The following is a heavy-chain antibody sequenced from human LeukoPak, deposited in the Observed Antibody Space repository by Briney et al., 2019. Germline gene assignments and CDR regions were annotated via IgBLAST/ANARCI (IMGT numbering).Heavy chain of an antibody. CDR1: GFSISTYW. CDR3: VRGVADSYGQFDN. V-gene: IGHV3-74*01. CDR2: INPDGSTT. D-gene: IGHD3-10*01. J-gene: IGHJ4*02. Sequence: GGSLRLSCAASGFSISTYWIHRVRQAPGKGLVWVSRINPDGSTTYYADSVKGRITISRDNAKNTLYLQMNSLRAEDTAVYYCVRGVADSYGQFDNWGQGTLVTVSS.